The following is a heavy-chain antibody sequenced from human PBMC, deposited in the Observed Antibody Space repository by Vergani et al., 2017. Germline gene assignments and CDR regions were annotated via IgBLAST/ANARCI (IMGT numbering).Heavy chain of an antibody. CDR2: LSGTGATT. CDR1: GFSFAGYA. J-gene: IGHJ6*03. CDR3: AKSPRRYXDYDSSPYYYMDV. V-gene: IGHV3-23*04. Sequence: VQLVESGGGLAQPGGSLILSCAATGFSFAGYAMTWVRQAPGKGPEWVSTLSGTGATTYYADSVKGRFTISRDNSKNTLFLQMNNLRVEDTARYYCAKSPRRYXDYDSSPYYYMDVWGNGTTVTVS. D-gene: IGHD5-12*01.